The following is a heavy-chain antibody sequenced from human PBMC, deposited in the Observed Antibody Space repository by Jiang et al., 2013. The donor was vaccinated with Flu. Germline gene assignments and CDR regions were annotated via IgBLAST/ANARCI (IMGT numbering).Heavy chain of an antibody. CDR2: ISGSGIST. V-gene: IGHV3-23*04. D-gene: IGHD3-22*01. J-gene: IGHJ4*02. Sequence: QLVESGGGLVQPGGSVRLSCAASGFTFGVYTMHWVRQAPGKGLEWVAAISGSGISTYYADSVKGRFTISRDSSKNTLYLQMNSLRAEDTAVYYCAKVERDYSDSQRWGQGTLVTVSS. CDR1: GFTFGVYT. CDR3: AKVERDYSDSQR.